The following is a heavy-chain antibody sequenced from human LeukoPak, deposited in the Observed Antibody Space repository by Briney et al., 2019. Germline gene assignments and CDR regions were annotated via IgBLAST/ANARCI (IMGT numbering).Heavy chain of an antibody. D-gene: IGHD3-10*01. Sequence: PGGSLRLSCAASGFTFSSYWMSWVRQAPGKGLEWVANIKQDGSEKYYVDSVKGRFTISRDNAKNSLYLQMNSLRAEDTAVYYCARSATPIRITMVRGVYYDYWGQGTLVTVSS. CDR2: IKQDGSEK. J-gene: IGHJ4*02. V-gene: IGHV3-7*01. CDR1: GFTFSSYW. CDR3: ARSATPIRITMVRGVYYDY.